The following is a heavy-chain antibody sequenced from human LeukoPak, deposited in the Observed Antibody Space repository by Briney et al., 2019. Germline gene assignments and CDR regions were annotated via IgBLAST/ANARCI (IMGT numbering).Heavy chain of an antibody. CDR1: GYTFTSYY. Sequence: ASVKVSCKASGYTFTSYYMHWVRQAPGQGLEWMGGIIPIFGTANYAQKFQGRVTITADESTSTVYMELSSLRSEDTAVYYCGRDNRYCSSTSCYGLGFGYWGQGTLVTVSS. D-gene: IGHD2-2*01. J-gene: IGHJ4*02. CDR2: IIPIFGTA. CDR3: GRDNRYCSSTSCYGLGFGY. V-gene: IGHV1-69*13.